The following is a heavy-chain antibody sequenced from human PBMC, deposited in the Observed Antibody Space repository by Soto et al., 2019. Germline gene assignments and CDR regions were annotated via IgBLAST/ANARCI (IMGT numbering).Heavy chain of an antibody. CDR3: ARDRRDGYNRYFDF. CDR2: ISFSGAT. V-gene: IGHV4-59*01. D-gene: IGHD5-12*01. CDR1: VVSITSYF. Sequence: SETLSLTCTVSVVSITSYFWSWIRQTPGKGLDWIGSISFSGATYSNPSLKGRAALSVDTSENHLSLTLNSVTSADTAVYFCARDRRDGYNRYFDFWGQGNQVTVSS. J-gene: IGHJ4*02.